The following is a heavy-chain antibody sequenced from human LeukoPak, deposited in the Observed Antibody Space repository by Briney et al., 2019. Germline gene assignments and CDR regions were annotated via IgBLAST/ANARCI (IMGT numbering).Heavy chain of an antibody. V-gene: IGHV4-31*03. J-gene: IGHJ4*02. CDR3: ARSGSYGRIFDY. D-gene: IGHD1-26*01. Sequence: SETLSLTCTVSGGSISSGGYYWSWIRQHPGKGLEWIGYIYYSGSTYYNPSLKSRVTISVDTSKNQFSLKLSSVTAADTAVYYCARSGSYGRIFDYWGQGTLVTVSS. CDR1: GGSISSGGYY. CDR2: IYYSGST.